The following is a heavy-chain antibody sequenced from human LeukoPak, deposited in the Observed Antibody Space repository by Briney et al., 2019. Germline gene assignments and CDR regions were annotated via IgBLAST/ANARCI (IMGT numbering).Heavy chain of an antibody. CDR2: INPNSGGT. J-gene: IGHJ5*02. CDR3: ARVLLRPTPSTHQRGYYYGSGSSYNWFDP. V-gene: IGHV1-2*02. D-gene: IGHD3-10*01. Sequence: WASVKVSCKASGYTFTGYYMHWVRQASGQGLEWMGWINPNSGGTNYAQKFQGRVTMTRDTSISTAYMELSRLRSDDTAVYYCARVLLRPTPSTHQRGYYYGSGSSYNWFDPWGQGTLVTVSS. CDR1: GYTFTGYY.